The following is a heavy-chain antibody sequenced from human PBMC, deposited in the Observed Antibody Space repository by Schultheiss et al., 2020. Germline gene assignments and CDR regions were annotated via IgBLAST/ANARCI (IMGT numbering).Heavy chain of an antibody. D-gene: IGHD6-19*01. CDR3: AREIQNSSGLRGMRSMDV. V-gene: IGHV4-34*01. Sequence: SETLSLTCTVSGGSISSYYWSWIRQPPGKGLEWIGEINHSGSTNYNPSLKSRVTISVDTSKNQFSLKLSSVTAADTAVYYCAREIQNSSGLRGMRSMDVWGQGTTVTVSS. J-gene: IGHJ6*02. CDR2: INHSGST. CDR1: GGSISSYY.